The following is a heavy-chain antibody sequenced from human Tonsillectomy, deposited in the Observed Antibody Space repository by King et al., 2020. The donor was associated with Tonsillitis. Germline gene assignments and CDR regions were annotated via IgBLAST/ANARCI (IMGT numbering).Heavy chain of an antibody. CDR1: GGSISSYY. CDR3: AREMTDCSGGSCYLFLSGAFDI. D-gene: IGHD2-15*01. V-gene: IGHV4-59*01. J-gene: IGHJ3*02. Sequence: VQLQESGPGLVKPSETLSLTCTVSGGSISSYYWSWIRQPPGKGLEWIGYIYYSGSTNYNPSLKSRVTISVDTSKNQFSLKLSSVTAADTAVYDCAREMTDCSGGSCYLFLSGAFDIWGQGKMGTVSS. CDR2: IYYSGST.